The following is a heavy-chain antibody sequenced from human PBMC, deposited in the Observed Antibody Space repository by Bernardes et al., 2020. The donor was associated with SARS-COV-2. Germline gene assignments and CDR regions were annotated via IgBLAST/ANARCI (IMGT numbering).Heavy chain of an antibody. V-gene: IGHV3-48*02. Sequence: APGKGLEWVAYISSNRNTIYNRDSVKGRFTISRDNAKNSLYLQMNSLRDEDTAVYYCVRDSGSNFDYWGQGTLVTVSS. CDR2: ISSNRNTI. J-gene: IGHJ4*02. D-gene: IGHD1-26*01. CDR3: VRDSGSNFDY.